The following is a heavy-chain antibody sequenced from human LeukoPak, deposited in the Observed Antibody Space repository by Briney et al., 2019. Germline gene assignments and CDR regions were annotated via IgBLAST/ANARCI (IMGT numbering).Heavy chain of an antibody. Sequence: ALVKVSFRASGYTFTSYGITWVRQAPGQGLEWMGWISVNNVNTNYAQKFQGRVTMTTDTSMDTAYMELRSLRSDDTAVYYCGRGTTGPTDYWGQGTLVTVSS. CDR2: ISVNNVNT. CDR3: GRGTTGPTDY. V-gene: IGHV1-18*01. J-gene: IGHJ4*02. D-gene: IGHD1-1*01. CDR1: GYTFTSYG.